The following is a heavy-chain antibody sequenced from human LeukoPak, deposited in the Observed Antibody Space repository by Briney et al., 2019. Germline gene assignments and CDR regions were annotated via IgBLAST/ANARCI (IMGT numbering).Heavy chain of an antibody. CDR3: ARGWIQLWRFDY. V-gene: IGHV4-34*01. CDR2: INHSGST. D-gene: IGHD5-18*01. Sequence: SETLSLTCAVYGVSFSGYYWSWIRQPPGKGLEWIGEINHSGSTNYNPSLKSRVTISVDTSKNQFSLKLSSVTAADTAVYYCARGWIQLWRFDYWGQGTLVTVSS. J-gene: IGHJ4*02. CDR1: GVSFSGYY.